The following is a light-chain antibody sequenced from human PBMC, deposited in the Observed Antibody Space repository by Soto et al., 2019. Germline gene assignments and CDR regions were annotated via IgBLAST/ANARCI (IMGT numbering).Light chain of an antibody. V-gene: IGKV3-20*01. CDR3: QQYGSSPKS. Sequence: EIVLTQSPGTLSLSPGERATLSCRASQSVSSSYLAWYQPKPGEAPRLLIYGASSRATGIPDRFSGSGSGTDFTLTISRLEPEDFAVYYCQQYGSSPKSFGQGTEVDIK. CDR2: GAS. CDR1: QSVSSSY. J-gene: IGKJ1*01.